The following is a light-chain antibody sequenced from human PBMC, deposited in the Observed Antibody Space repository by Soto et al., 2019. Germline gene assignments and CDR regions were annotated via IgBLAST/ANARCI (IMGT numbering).Light chain of an antibody. CDR1: QSFNNW. Sequence: DIQMTQSPSTLSASVGDRVTITCRASQSFNNWLAWYQQKPGKAPKLLIYDASTLQSGVPSRFSGSGSGTEFTLTISSLQNDDFATYYCQKSHGYFGQGTRLEIK. CDR2: DAS. CDR3: QKSHGY. J-gene: IGKJ2*01. V-gene: IGKV1-5*01.